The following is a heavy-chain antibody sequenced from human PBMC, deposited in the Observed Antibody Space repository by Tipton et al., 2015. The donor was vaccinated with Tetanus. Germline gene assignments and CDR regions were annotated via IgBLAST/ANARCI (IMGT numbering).Heavy chain of an antibody. J-gene: IGHJ4*02. CDR2: SWYDGTDK. D-gene: IGHD2-15*01. V-gene: IGHV3-33*01. CDR1: GFIFSSYG. CDR3: AREADCSGGSCFTGGFDN. Sequence: CAASGFIFSSYGIHWVRQAPGTGLEWVAVSWYDGTDKYYADSVKGRFTISRDNSMNSLYLQMNRLRAEDTAVYYCAREADCSGGSCFTGGFDNWGQGTQVTVSS.